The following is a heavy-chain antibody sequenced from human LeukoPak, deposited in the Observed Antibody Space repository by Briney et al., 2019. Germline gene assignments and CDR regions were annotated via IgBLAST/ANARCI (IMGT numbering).Heavy chain of an antibody. V-gene: IGHV4-39*01. CDR2: IYYSGST. Sequence: SETLSLTCTVSGGSISSSSYYWGWIRQPPGKGLEWIGRIYYSGSTYYNPSVKSRVTISVDTSKNQFPLKLSSVTAADTAVYYCASIGTRSEYYWGQGTLVTVSS. D-gene: IGHD6-13*01. CDR1: GGSISSSSYY. CDR3: ASIGTRSEYY. J-gene: IGHJ4*02.